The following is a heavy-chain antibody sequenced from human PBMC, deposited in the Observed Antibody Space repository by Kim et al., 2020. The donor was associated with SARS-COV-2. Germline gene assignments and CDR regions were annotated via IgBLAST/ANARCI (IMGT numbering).Heavy chain of an antibody. CDR3: ARGRRTAIGYFDY. J-gene: IGHJ4*02. V-gene: IGHV3-13*01. D-gene: IGHD5-18*01. Sequence: YTGSVKGRFTISRENAKNSLNLQMNSLRAGDTAVYYCARGRRTAIGYFDYWGQGTLVTVSS.